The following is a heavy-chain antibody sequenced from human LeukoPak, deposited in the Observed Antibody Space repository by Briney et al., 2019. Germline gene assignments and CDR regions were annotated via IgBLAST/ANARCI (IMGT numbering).Heavy chain of an antibody. D-gene: IGHD2-15*01. J-gene: IGHJ4*02. CDR2: ISAYNGNT. CDR1: GYTFTSYG. Sequence: ASVKVSCKASGYTFTSYGISWVRQAPGQGLEWMGWISAYNGNTNCAQKLQGRVTMTTDTSTSTAYMELRSLRSDDTAVYYCARYCSGGSCPYDPYYFDYWGQGTLVTVSS. CDR3: ARYCSGGSCPYDPYYFDY. V-gene: IGHV1-18*01.